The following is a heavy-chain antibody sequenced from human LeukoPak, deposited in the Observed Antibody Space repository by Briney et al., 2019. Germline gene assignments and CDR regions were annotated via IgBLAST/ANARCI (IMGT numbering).Heavy chain of an antibody. V-gene: IGHV3-30*03. D-gene: IGHD3-9*01. Sequence: PGRSLRLSCAASGFTFKNYAMYWVRQAPGKGLEWVAVILNDGSAKFYADSVKGRFTISRDNAKNSLYLQMNSLRAEDTAVYYCARADWFSFDYWGQGTLVTVSS. CDR1: GFTFKNYA. CDR2: ILNDGSAK. CDR3: ARADWFSFDY. J-gene: IGHJ4*02.